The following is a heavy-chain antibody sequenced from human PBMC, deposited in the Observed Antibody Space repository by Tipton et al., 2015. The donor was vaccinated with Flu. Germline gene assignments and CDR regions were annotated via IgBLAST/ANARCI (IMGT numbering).Heavy chain of an antibody. J-gene: IGHJ3*02. V-gene: IGHV1-18*04. CDR1: GYSFTNYG. Sequence: QLVQSGAEVKKPGASVKVSCKTSGYSFTNYGISWVRQAPGQGLEWLGWISPYDGNTNYAQNLLGRVTMATDTSTSTAYMELKRLISDDTAVYFCARGWLEDAFDIWGQGTMVTVSS. D-gene: IGHD3-22*01. CDR2: ISPYDGNT. CDR3: ARGWLEDAFDI.